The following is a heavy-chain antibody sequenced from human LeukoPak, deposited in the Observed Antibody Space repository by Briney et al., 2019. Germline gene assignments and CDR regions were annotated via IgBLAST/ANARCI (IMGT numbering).Heavy chain of an antibody. Sequence: SETLSLTCTVSGGSISSSYYYWGWIRQPPGKGLEWIGSIYYSGSTYYNPSLKSRVTISVDTSKNQFSLKLRSVTAADTAVYYCAREILGYCSSTSCYKGNNWFDPWGQGTLVTVSS. D-gene: IGHD2-2*02. CDR1: GGSISSSYYY. V-gene: IGHV4-39*02. CDR2: IYYSGST. J-gene: IGHJ5*02. CDR3: AREILGYCSSTSCYKGNNWFDP.